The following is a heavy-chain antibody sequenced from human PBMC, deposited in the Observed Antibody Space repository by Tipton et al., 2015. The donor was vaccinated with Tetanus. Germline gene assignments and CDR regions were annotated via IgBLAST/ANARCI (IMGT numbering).Heavy chain of an antibody. CDR3: ARTSIPAADYCFDY. J-gene: IGHJ4*02. CDR2: ISESGST. CDR1: GVSITSDY. V-gene: IGHV4-59*08. Sequence: TLSLTCTVSGVSITSDYWSWIRQPPGKGLEWIGYISESGSTNYNPSLKSRVTVSKDTSNNQFSLKLSSVTAADTAVYYCARTSIPAADYCFDYWGQGTLATVSS. D-gene: IGHD2-2*01.